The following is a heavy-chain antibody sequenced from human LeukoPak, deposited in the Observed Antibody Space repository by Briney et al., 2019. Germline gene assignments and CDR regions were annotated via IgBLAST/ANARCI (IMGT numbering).Heavy chain of an antibody. J-gene: IGHJ6*03. D-gene: IGHD2-15*01. V-gene: IGHV3-48*04. CDR1: GFTFSSYS. Sequence: PGGSLRLSCAASGFTFSSYSMNWVRQAPGKGLEWVSYISSSSSTIYYADSVKGRFTIFRDNAKNSLYLQMNSLRAEDTAVYYCARDRLDCSGGSCYSFYYYMDVWGKGTTVTVSS. CDR2: ISSSSSTI. CDR3: ARDRLDCSGGSCYSFYYYMDV.